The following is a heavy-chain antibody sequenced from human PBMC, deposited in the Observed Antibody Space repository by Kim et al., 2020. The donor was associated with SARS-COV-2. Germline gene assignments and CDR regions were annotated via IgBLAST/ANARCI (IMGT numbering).Heavy chain of an antibody. J-gene: IGHJ4*02. CDR1: GGSISSSSYY. CDR3: ARRVPPGGEFDY. CDR2: IYYSGST. D-gene: IGHD3-16*01. V-gene: IGHV4-39*01. Sequence: SETLSLTCTVSGGSISSSSYYWGWIRQPPGKGLEWIGSIYYSGSTYYNPSLKSRVTISVDTSKNQFSLKLSSVTAADTAVYYCARRVPPGGEFDYWGQGTLVTVSS.